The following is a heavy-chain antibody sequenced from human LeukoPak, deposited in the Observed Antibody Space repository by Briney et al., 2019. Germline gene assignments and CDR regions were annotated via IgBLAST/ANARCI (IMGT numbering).Heavy chain of an antibody. V-gene: IGHV4-34*01. J-gene: IGHJ6*02. CDR2: INHSGST. Sequence: SETLSLTCAVYGGPFSGYYWSWIRQPPGKGLEWIGEINHSGSTNYNPSLKSRVTISVDTSKNQFSLKLSSVTAADTAVYYCARNYYYDILTGLYGMDVWGQGTTVTVSS. CDR1: GGPFSGYY. CDR3: ARNYYYDILTGLYGMDV. D-gene: IGHD3-9*01.